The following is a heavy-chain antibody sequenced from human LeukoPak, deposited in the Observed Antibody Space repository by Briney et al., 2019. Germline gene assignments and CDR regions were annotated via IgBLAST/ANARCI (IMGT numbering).Heavy chain of an antibody. CDR1: GGTFISYA. V-gene: IGHV1-69*05. J-gene: IGHJ5*02. CDR3: ARASYCSSTSCSEDDNWFDP. D-gene: IGHD2-2*01. CDR2: IIPIFGTA. Sequence: ASVKVSCKASGGTFISYAISWVRQAPGQGLEWMGRIIPIFGTANYAQKFQGRVTITTDESTSTAYMELSSLRSEDTAVYYCARASYCSSTSCSEDDNWFDPWGQGTLVTASS.